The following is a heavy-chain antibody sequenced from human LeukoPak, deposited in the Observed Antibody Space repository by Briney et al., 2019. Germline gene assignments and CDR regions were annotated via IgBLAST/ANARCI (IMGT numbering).Heavy chain of an antibody. J-gene: IGHJ3*02. CDR1: GGTLSSYA. CDR2: IIPIFGTA. V-gene: IGHV1-69*06. D-gene: IGHD5-24*01. Sequence: ASVTVSCTASGGTLSSYAISWVRQAPGQGLEWMGGIIPIFGTANYAQKFQGRVTITADKSTSTAYMELSSLRSEDTAVYYCARDHAGMARTGAFDIWGQGTMVTVSS. CDR3: ARDHAGMARTGAFDI.